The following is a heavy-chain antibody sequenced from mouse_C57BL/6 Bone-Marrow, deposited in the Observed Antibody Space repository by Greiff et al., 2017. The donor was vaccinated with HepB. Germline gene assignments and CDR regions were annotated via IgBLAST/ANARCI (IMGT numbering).Heavy chain of an antibody. CDR3: ARGGPLYYYGSSLFAY. CDR1: GYTFTSYW. V-gene: IGHV1-72*01. CDR2: IDPNSGGT. D-gene: IGHD1-1*01. J-gene: IGHJ3*01. Sequence: QVQLKQPGAELVKPGASVKLSCKASGYTFTSYWMHWVKQRPGRGLEWIGRIDPNSGGTKYNEKFKSKATLTVDKPSSTAYMQLSSLTSEESAVYYCARGGPLYYYGSSLFAYWGQGTLVTVSA.